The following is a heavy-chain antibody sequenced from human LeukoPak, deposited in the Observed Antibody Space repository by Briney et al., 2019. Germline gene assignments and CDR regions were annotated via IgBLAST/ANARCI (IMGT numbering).Heavy chain of an antibody. CDR3: ARDLTPTGGCCSGGSCYTFDY. CDR2: IYTSGST. V-gene: IGHV4-4*07. CDR1: GGSISSYY. J-gene: IGHJ4*02. Sequence: PSETLSLTCTVSGGSISSYYWSWIRQPAGEGLEWIGRIYTSGSTNYNPSLKSRVTVSVDTSKNQFSLKLSSVTAADTAVYYCARDLTPTGGCCSGGSCYTFDYWGQGTLVTVSS. D-gene: IGHD2-15*01.